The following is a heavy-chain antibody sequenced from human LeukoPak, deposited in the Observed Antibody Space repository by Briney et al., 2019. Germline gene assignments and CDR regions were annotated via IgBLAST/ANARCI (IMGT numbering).Heavy chain of an antibody. Sequence: GRSLRLSCAASGFIFSSYGMHWVRQAPGKGLEWVAVIWNDGSNENYADSVKGRFTISRENSKNTLYLQMNSLRAEDTAIYYCAREIGGGLHYSDYWGQGTLVTVSS. J-gene: IGHJ4*02. CDR2: IWNDGSNE. CDR1: GFIFSSYG. CDR3: AREIGGGLHYSDY. D-gene: IGHD3-16*01. V-gene: IGHV3-33*01.